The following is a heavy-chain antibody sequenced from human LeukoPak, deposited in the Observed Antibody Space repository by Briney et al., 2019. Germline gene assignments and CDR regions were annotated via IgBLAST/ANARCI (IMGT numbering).Heavy chain of an antibody. Sequence: SETLSLTCSVSGGSISTYYWSWIRQPPGKGLEWIGYIYYSGSTNYNPSLKSRVTISVDTSKNQFSLKLTSVTAADTAVYYCARAQLNLLVDFGMDVWGQGTTVTVPS. CDR3: ARAQLNLLVDFGMDV. CDR2: IYYSGST. V-gene: IGHV4-59*01. CDR1: GGSISTYY. D-gene: IGHD1-1*01. J-gene: IGHJ6*02.